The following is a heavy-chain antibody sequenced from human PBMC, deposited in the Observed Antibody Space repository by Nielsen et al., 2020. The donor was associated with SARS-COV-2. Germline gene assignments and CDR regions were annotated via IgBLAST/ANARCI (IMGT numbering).Heavy chain of an antibody. D-gene: IGHD3-10*01. CDR3: ARRTRFGVQWYFDV. Sequence: SETLSLTCAVYGGSFSGYYWSWIRQPPGKGLEWIGEINHSGSTNYNPSPKSRVTISVDTSKNQFSLELSSVTAADTAVYYCARRTRFGVQWYFDVWGRGTLVTVSS. V-gene: IGHV4-34*01. CDR2: INHSGST. CDR1: GGSFSGYY. J-gene: IGHJ2*01.